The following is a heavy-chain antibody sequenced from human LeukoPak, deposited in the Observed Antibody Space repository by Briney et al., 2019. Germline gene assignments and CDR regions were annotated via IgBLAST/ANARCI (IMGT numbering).Heavy chain of an antibody. CDR1: GGSISSYY. D-gene: IGHD3-10*01. CDR2: IYYSGST. V-gene: IGHV4-59*08. CDR3: ARHYGSGSYSAEYFQH. J-gene: IGHJ1*01. Sequence: SETLSLTCTVSGGSISSYYWSCIRQPPGKGLEWIGYIYYSGSTNYYPSLKSRVTIPVDTSKNQFSLKLSSVTAADTAVYYCARHYGSGSYSAEYFQHWGQGTLVTVSS.